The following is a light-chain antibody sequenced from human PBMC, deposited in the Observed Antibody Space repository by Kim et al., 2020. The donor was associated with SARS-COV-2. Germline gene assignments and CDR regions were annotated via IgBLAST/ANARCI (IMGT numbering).Light chain of an antibody. CDR2: FDS. J-gene: IGLJ1*01. V-gene: IGLV3-21*04. CDR3: QVWDTSSDYQYV. Sequence: ELTQPPSVSVAPGKTARITCGGDNIGSNSVHWYQKKSGQAPVLVMYFDSDRPAEIPERFSASKSGNTATLTINKVEAGDEADYYCQVWDTSSDYQYVFGTGTKVTVL. CDR1: NIGSNS.